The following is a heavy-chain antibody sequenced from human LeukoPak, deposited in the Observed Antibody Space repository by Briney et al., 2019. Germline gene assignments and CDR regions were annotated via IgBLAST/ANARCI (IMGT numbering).Heavy chain of an antibody. Sequence: TGGSLRLSCAASGFTFSSYAMSWVRQAPGKGLEWVSAISGSGGSTYYADSVKGRFTISRDNSKNTLYLQMNSLRAEDTAVYYRAKDIAAADPYYFDYWGQGTLVTVPS. J-gene: IGHJ4*02. V-gene: IGHV3-23*01. CDR3: AKDIAAADPYYFDY. CDR2: ISGSGGST. D-gene: IGHD6-13*01. CDR1: GFTFSSYA.